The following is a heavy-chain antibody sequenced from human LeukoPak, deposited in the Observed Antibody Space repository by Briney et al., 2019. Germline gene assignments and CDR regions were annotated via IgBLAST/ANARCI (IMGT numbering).Heavy chain of an antibody. CDR2: IYPGDSDT. Sequence: GESLKISCKDSGYSFTSFWIGWVRQMPGKGLEWMGIIYPGDSDTRYSPSFQGQVTISADKSINTAYLQWSSLKASDTAIYYCARRGEAMDPFDYWGQGTLVTVSS. CDR3: ARRGEAMDPFDY. CDR1: GYSFTSFW. D-gene: IGHD5-18*01. J-gene: IGHJ4*02. V-gene: IGHV5-51*01.